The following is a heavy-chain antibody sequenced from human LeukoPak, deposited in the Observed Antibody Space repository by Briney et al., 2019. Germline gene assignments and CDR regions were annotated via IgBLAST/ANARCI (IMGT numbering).Heavy chain of an antibody. CDR3: ARARSIAAAGTLGY. D-gene: IGHD6-13*01. J-gene: IGHJ4*02. V-gene: IGHV1-8*01. Sequence: ASVKVSCKASGYTFTSYDINWVRRATGQGLEWMGWMNPNSGNTGYAQKFQGRVTMTRNTSISTAYMELSSLRSEDTAVYYCARARSIAAAGTLGYWGQGTLVTVSS. CDR2: MNPNSGNT. CDR1: GYTFTSYD.